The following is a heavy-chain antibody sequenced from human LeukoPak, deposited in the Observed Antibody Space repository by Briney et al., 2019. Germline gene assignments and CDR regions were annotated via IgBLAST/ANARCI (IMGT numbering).Heavy chain of an antibody. CDR3: ARVSVCPRCHFDY. V-gene: IGHV3-74*01. CDR2: ISPEGSSA. D-gene: IGHD5/OR15-5a*01. Sequence: GGSLRLSCGASGYTFRTSSMNWVRQAPGKALVWVSIISPEGSSALYADSAKGRFPTSRHNAQNTLYREVNSLRGDHTAVYHCARVSVCPRCHFDYWGQGTLVTVSS. J-gene: IGHJ4*02. CDR1: GYTFRTSS.